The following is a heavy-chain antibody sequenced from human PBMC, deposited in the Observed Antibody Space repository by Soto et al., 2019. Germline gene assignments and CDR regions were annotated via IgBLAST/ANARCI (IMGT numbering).Heavy chain of an antibody. J-gene: IGHJ4*02. CDR1: GFTFSSDG. V-gene: IGHV3-30*18. D-gene: IGHD2-21*01. Sequence: QVQLVESGGGLVQPGRSLRLSCAASGFTFSSDGMHWVRQAPGKGLEWVAVISYDGSSQYYAVSVQGRFAISRDNSKNTLYLQMNSLRPEDTALYYCAKANAHIPFDSWGQGTLVTVSS. CDR3: AKANAHIPFDS. CDR2: ISYDGSSQ.